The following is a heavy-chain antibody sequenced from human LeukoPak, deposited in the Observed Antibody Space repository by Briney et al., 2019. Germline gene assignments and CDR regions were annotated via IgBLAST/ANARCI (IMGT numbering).Heavy chain of an antibody. J-gene: IGHJ4*02. CDR2: IKEDGSEK. CDR3: AREGSSSSYFDY. V-gene: IGHV3-7*01. CDR1: GFSFSSHW. Sequence: PGGSLRLPCAASGFSFSSHWMSWVRQAPGKGLEWVANIKEDGSEKYYVESVKGRFTISRDNAKNSLYLQMNSLRAEDTAVYYCAREGSSSSYFDYWGQGTLVTVSS. D-gene: IGHD6-6*01.